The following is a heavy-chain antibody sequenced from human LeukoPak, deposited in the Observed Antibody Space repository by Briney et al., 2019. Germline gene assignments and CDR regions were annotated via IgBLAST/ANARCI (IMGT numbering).Heavy chain of an antibody. CDR2: IKEDGSQK. J-gene: IGHJ3*02. CDR3: VVGGAFDI. V-gene: IGHV3-7*01. D-gene: IGHD2-2*01. CDR1: GFTFSTYW. Sequence: GGSLTLSCAASGFTFSTYWMSWVRQAPGKGLEWVANIKEDGSQKYYVDSVKGRFTISRDNAKNSVFLQMNSLRVEDTALYYCVVGGAFDIWGQGTMVTVSS.